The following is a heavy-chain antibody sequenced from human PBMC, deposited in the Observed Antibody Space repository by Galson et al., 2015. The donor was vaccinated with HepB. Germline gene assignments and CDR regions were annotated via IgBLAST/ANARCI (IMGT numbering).Heavy chain of an antibody. Sequence: SVKVSCKASGYTFTGYYIHWVRQAPGQGLEWMGWINPNSGGTNYAQKFQGWVTMTRDTSISTAYMELSRPRSDDTAVYYCARSDYYDSSGYRSYYGMDVWGQGTTVTVSS. CDR2: INPNSGGT. V-gene: IGHV1-2*04. D-gene: IGHD3-22*01. CDR3: ARSDYYDSSGYRSYYGMDV. CDR1: GYTFTGYY. J-gene: IGHJ6*02.